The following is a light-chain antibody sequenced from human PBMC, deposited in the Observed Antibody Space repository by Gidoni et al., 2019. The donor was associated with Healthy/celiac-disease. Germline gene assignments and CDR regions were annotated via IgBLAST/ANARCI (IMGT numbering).Light chain of an antibody. V-gene: IGLV1-44*01. CDR2: SNN. CDR3: AAWDDSLNGGV. Sequence: QSVLPQPPSASGTPGQRVTISCSGSSSNIGSNPVNWYQQLPGTAPQLLIYSNNQRPAGVPDRFSGSKSGTSASLAISGLQSEDEADYYCAAWDDSLNGGVFGGGTKLTVL. J-gene: IGLJ3*02. CDR1: SSNIGSNP.